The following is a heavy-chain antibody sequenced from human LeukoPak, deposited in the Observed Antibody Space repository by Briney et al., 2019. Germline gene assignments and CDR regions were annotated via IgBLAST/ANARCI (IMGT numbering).Heavy chain of an antibody. CDR3: ARDSVTIFGVVIMFDY. V-gene: IGHV4-39*07. CDR2: IYHSGST. J-gene: IGHJ4*02. CDR1: GGSISSSSYY. D-gene: IGHD3-3*01. Sequence: SETLSLTCTVSGGSISSSSYYWGWIRQPPGKGLEWIGEIYHSGSTNYNPSLKSRVTISVDKSKNQFSLKLSSVTAADTAVYYCARDSVTIFGVVIMFDYWGQGTLVTVSS.